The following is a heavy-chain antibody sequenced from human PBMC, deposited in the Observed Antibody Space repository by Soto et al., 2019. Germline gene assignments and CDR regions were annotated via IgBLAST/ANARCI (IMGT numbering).Heavy chain of an antibody. CDR1: GFTFSSYA. CDR3: AKEPGGSGRSNYCDY. J-gene: IGHJ4*02. V-gene: IGHV3-23*01. D-gene: IGHD6-19*01. Sequence: EVQLLESGGDLVQPGGSLRLSCAASGFTFSSYAMSWVRQAPGKGLEWVSTISGSGIAYYADSVKGRFTISRDNSKNTLYLQVNSMRADDTAIYYCAKEPGGSGRSNYCDYWVQGTLVTVSS. CDR2: ISGSGIA.